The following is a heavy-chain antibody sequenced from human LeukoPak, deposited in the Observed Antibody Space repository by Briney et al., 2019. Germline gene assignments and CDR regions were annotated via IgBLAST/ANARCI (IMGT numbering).Heavy chain of an antibody. CDR1: GYTFTGYY. J-gene: IGHJ6*04. V-gene: IGHV1-2*04. CDR2: INPNSGGT. D-gene: IGHD3-10*01. CDR3: ARAAPLGFGDRGYYYYYYGMDV. Sequence: ASVKVSCKASGYTFTGYYMHWVRQAPGQGLEWMGWINPNSGGTNYAQKFQGWVTMTRDTSISTAYMELSRLRSDDTAVYYCARAAPLGFGDRGYYYYYYGMDVWGKGTTVTVSS.